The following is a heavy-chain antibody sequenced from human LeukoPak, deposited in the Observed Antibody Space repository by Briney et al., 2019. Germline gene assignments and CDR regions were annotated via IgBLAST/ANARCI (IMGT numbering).Heavy chain of an antibody. V-gene: IGHV3-30*18. CDR3: AKSNRAMINSYYYYYGMDV. D-gene: IGHD5-12*01. Sequence: GSLRLSCAASGFTLSSYGMHWVRQAPGKGVEWVAVISYDESNKYYADSVKGRFTISRDNSKNTLYLQMNSLRAEDTAEYYCAKSNRAMINSYYYYYGMDVWGQGTTVTVSS. CDR2: ISYDESNK. CDR1: GFTLSSYG. J-gene: IGHJ6*02.